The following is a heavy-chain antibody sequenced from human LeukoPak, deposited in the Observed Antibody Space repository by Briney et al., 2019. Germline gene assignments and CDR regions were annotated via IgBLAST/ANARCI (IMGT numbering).Heavy chain of an antibody. J-gene: IGHJ4*02. D-gene: IGHD1-7*01. CDR1: GYTFTGYY. CDR2: INPNSGGT. V-gene: IGHV1-2*02. CDR3: ARDHNWHYGPTGH. Sequence: WASVKVSCKAPGYTFTGYYMHWVRQAPGQGLEWMGWINPNSGGTNYAQKFQGRVTMTRDTSISTAYMELSRLRPDDTAVYYCARDHNWHYGPTGHWGQGTLVTVSS.